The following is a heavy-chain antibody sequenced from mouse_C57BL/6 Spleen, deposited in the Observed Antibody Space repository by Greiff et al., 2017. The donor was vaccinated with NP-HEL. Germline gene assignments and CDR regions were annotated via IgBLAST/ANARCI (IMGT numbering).Heavy chain of an antibody. CDR3: ARAAYSSGTGTYYFDY. V-gene: IGHV5-4*03. J-gene: IGHJ2*01. CDR2: ISDGGSYT. Sequence: EVKVVESGGGLVKPGGSLKLSCAASGFTFSSYAMSWVRQTPEKRLEWVATISDGGSYTYYPDNVKGRFTFSRDNAKNNLYLQMSHLKSEDTAMYYCARAAYSSGTGTYYFDYWGQGTTLTVSS. CDR1: GFTFSSYA. D-gene: IGHD3-2*02.